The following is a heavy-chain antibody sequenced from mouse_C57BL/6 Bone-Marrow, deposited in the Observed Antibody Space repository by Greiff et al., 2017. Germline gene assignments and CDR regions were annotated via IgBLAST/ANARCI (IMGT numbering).Heavy chain of an antibody. Sequence: VQLQQSGPELVKPGASVKISCKASGYTFTDYYMNWVKQSHGKSLEWIGDINPNNGGTSYNQKFKGKATLTVDKSSSPAYMELRSLTSEDSAVYYCARENGYYPVDYWGQGTTLTVSS. CDR3: ARENGYYPVDY. J-gene: IGHJ2*01. V-gene: IGHV1-26*01. CDR2: INPNNGGT. CDR1: GYTFTDYY. D-gene: IGHD2-3*01.